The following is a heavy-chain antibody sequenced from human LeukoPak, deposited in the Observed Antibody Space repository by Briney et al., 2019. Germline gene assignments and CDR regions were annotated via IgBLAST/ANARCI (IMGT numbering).Heavy chain of an antibody. CDR1: GFTFSSYS. J-gene: IGHJ5*02. V-gene: IGHV3-7*01. D-gene: IGHD6-13*01. CDR3: ARGYSSSPNWFDP. Sequence: GGSLRLSCAASGFTFSSYSMNWVRQAPGKGLEWVANIKHDESEKYYVDSVKGRFTISRDNAKNSLYLQMSSLRAEDTAVYYCARGYSSSPNWFDPWGQGTLVTVSS. CDR2: IKHDESEK.